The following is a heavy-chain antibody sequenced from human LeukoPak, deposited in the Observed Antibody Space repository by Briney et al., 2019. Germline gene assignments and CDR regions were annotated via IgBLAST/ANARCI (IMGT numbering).Heavy chain of an antibody. D-gene: IGHD6-13*01. J-gene: IGHJ4*02. Sequence: GGSLRLSCAASGFTFSSYSMNWVRQAPGRGLEWVSSISSSSSYIYYADSVKGRFTISRDNAKNSLYLQVNSLKTEDTAVYYCTTDRSSSWVPFDYWGQGTLVTVSS. CDR2: ISSSSSYI. CDR1: GFTFSSYS. V-gene: IGHV3-21*03. CDR3: TTDRSSSWVPFDY.